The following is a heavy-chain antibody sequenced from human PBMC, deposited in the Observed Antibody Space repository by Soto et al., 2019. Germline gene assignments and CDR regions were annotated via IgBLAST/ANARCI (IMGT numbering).Heavy chain of an antibody. V-gene: IGHV3-30-3*01. CDR2: ISYDGSNK. Sequence: GGSLRLSCAASGFTFSSYAMHWVRQAPGKGLEWVAVISYDGSNKYYADSVKGRFTISRDNSKNTLYLQMNSLRAEDTAVYYCARGPSFYSSTSWGGMDVWGQGTTVTVSS. J-gene: IGHJ6*02. D-gene: IGHD2-2*01. CDR1: GFTFSSYA. CDR3: ARGPSFYSSTSWGGMDV.